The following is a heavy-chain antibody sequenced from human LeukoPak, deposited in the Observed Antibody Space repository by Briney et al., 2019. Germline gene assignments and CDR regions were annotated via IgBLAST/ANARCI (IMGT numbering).Heavy chain of an antibody. J-gene: IGHJ5*02. V-gene: IGHV3-74*03. CDR2: ISST. CDR1: GVTFSPFW. D-gene: IGHD2-2*01. Sequence: VGSLRLTCASSGVTFSPFWMHWVRQTAGKGLVWVSHISSTTYASSVKGRFTISRHNAKTTPFLQMSSLRAEDTASTRLDPWGQGALVTVSS. CDR3: DP.